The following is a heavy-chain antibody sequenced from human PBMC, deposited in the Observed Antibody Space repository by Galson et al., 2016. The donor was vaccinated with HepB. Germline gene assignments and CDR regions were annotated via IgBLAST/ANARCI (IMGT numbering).Heavy chain of an antibody. CDR3: ARDTAWCGGDCYLRPNY. Sequence: SLRLSCAASGFTFSSYAMHWVRQAPGKGLEWVAVISYDGSNKYYADSVKGRFTISRDNSKNTLYLQMNSLRAEDTAVYYCARDTAWCGGDCYLRPNYWGQGTLVTVSS. J-gene: IGHJ4*02. D-gene: IGHD2-21*02. V-gene: IGHV3-30*04. CDR2: ISYDGSNK. CDR1: GFTFSSYA.